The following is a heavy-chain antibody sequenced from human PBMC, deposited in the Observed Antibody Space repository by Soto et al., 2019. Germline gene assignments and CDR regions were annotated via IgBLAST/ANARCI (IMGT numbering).Heavy chain of an antibody. J-gene: IGHJ4*02. CDR1: GSTFTSYD. V-gene: IGHV1-8*01. CDR3: GRGRGCSGGSCSESVRNFDY. D-gene: IGHD2-15*01. Sequence: QVQLVQSGAEVKKPGASVKVSCTASGSTFTSYDIHWVRQATGQGPEWMGWMNPNSGNTGLVQKFQGRVTVTRNTSINTAYMELSSLRSEDTAVYYCGRGRGCSGGSCSESVRNFDYWGQGTPVTVSS. CDR2: MNPNSGNT.